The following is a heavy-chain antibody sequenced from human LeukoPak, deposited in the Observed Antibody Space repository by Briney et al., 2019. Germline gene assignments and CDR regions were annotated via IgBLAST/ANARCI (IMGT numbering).Heavy chain of an antibody. J-gene: IGHJ6*03. CDR3: ARIAATRRSNYYYYYMDV. Sequence: SQTLSLTCTVSNGSISSRSYYWNWIRQPAGKGLEWIRRIYPSGSTKYNPSLKSRVTISVDTFKNQFSLKLSSVTAADTAVYYCARIAATRRSNYYYYYMDVWGKGTTVTVSS. CDR2: IYPSGST. V-gene: IGHV4-61*02. D-gene: IGHD3-10*01. CDR1: NGSISSRSYY.